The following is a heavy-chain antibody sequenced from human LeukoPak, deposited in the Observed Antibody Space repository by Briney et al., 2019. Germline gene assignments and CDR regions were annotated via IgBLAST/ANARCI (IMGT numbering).Heavy chain of an antibody. CDR1: GGSFSSTSYY. CDR3: ARHYITMVRGVLDY. CDR2: IYYSGST. Sequence: SETLSLTCIVSGGSFSSTSYYWGWIRQPPGKGLEWIGSIYYSGSTYYNPSLKSRVTISVDTSKNQFSLKLSSVTAADTVVYYCARHYITMVRGVLDYWGQGTLVTVSS. D-gene: IGHD3-10*01. J-gene: IGHJ4*02. V-gene: IGHV4-39*01.